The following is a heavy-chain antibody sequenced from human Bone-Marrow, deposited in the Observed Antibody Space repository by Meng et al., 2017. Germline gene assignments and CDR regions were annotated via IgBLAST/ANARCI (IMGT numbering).Heavy chain of an antibody. CDR1: DFSFSSYE. CDR2: ISSGGSTI. CDR3: ARVGALYYYDSTGYYS. J-gene: IGHJ4*02. Sequence: LSLTCAASDFSFSSYEMNWVRQAPGKGLEWVSYISSGGSTIYYADSVKGRFAISRDNAKNSLYLHMNILRAEDTAVYYCARVGALYYYDSTGYYSWGQGTLVTVSS. D-gene: IGHD3-22*01. V-gene: IGHV3-48*03.